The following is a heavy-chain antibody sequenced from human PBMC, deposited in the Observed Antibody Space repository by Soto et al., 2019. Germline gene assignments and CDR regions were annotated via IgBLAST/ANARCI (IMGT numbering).Heavy chain of an antibody. V-gene: IGHV3-30*18. J-gene: IGHJ6*01. CDR1: GFTFSSYG. Sequence: PVGSLRLSCAASGFTFSSYGMHWVRQAPVKGLEWVAVISYDGSNKYYADSLKGRFTISRDNSKNMLYLQMNSLRAEDTAVYYCAKDLDSSSSFPYGMDVWGQGTTVTVSS. CDR3: AKDLDSSSSFPYGMDV. CDR2: ISYDGSNK. D-gene: IGHD6-6*01.